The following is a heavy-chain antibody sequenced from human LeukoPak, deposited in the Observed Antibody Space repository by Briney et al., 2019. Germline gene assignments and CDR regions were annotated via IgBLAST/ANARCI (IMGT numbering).Heavy chain of an antibody. D-gene: IGHD5-18*01. V-gene: IGHV3-21*01. J-gene: IGHJ4*02. Sequence: GESLRLSCAVSGFFFSSYSMNWVRQAPGKGLEWVSSISSTDTYIYYADSVKGRFTISRDNAKNLLYLQMNSLRAEDTAVYYCARVGGYSYGPLDYWGQGTLVTVSS. CDR3: ARVGGYSYGPLDY. CDR2: ISSTDTYI. CDR1: GFFFSSYS.